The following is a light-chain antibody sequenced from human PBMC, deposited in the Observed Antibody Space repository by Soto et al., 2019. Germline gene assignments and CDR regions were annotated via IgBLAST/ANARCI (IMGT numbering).Light chain of an antibody. V-gene: IGLV2-23*02. CDR2: EVS. CDR3: CSYAGSSTPWV. Sequence: QSALTPPASVSGSPGQSITISCTGTNSDVGSYNLVSWYQQHPGKAPKLMIYEVSKRPSGVSNRFSGSKSGNTASLTISGLQAEDEADYYCCSYAGSSTPWVFGGGTKLTAL. CDR1: NSDVGSYNL. J-gene: IGLJ3*02.